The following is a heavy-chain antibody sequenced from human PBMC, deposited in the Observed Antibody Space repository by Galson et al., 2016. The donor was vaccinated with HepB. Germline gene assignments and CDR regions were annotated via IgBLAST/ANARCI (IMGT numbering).Heavy chain of an antibody. CDR1: GGSISSGGEK. V-gene: IGHV4-31*03. Sequence: TLSLTCTVSGGSISSGGEKGSGIRQHPGKGLERIGYIYYSGSTYYNPSLKSRVTISVDTSKNQFSLNLCFVTAADTDVYYCAMGLCSSTSCCWDPYFDYWGQGTLVTVSS. CDR2: IYYSGST. D-gene: IGHD2-2*01. J-gene: IGHJ4*02. CDR3: AMGLCSSTSCCWDPYFDY.